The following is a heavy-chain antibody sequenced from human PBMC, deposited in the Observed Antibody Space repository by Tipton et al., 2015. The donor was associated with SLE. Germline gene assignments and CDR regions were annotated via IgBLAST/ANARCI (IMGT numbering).Heavy chain of an antibody. D-gene: IGHD2-21*01. CDR1: GGSISTDDFF. CDR2: IYYSGRA. Sequence: TLSLTCTVSGGSISTDDFFWIWIRQNPERGLEWVGYIYYSGRAYYNPSLKSRLSIFLDTSKNQFFLNLTSVTAADTAVYYCAGPIRQDGFDIWGQGTMVTVSS. CDR3: AGPIRQDGFDI. J-gene: IGHJ3*02. V-gene: IGHV4-30-4*01.